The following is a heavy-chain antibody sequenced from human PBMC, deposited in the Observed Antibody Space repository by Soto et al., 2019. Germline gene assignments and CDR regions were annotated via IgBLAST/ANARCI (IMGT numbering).Heavy chain of an antibody. CDR3: AKDGAFYDFWSGFSMDV. V-gene: IGHV3-23*01. CDR1: GFTFSSYA. D-gene: IGHD3-3*01. Sequence: GGSLRLSCAASGFTFSSYAMSWVRQAPGKGLQWVSAIGGSGGSTYYADSVKGRFTISRDNSKNTLYLQMNSLRAEDTAVYYCAKDGAFYDFWSGFSMDVWGQGTTVP. J-gene: IGHJ6*02. CDR2: IGGSGGST.